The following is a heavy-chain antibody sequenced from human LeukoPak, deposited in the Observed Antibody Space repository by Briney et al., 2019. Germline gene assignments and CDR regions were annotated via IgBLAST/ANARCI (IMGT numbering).Heavy chain of an antibody. CDR3: ARGEAVPAAMGDLFDY. CDR1: GGSFSGYY. J-gene: IGHJ4*02. D-gene: IGHD2-2*01. Sequence: SETLSLTCAVYGGSFSGYYWSWIRQPPGKGLEWIGRVCNSGNTNYTPSLRSRVIMSIDTSKNQLSLDLSSVTAADTAVYHCARGEAVPAAMGDLFDYWGQGTLVTVSS. CDR2: VCNSGNT. V-gene: IGHV4-34*11.